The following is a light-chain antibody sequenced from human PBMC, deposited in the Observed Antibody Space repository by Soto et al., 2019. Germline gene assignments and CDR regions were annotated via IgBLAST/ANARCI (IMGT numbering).Light chain of an antibody. CDR2: DAS. Sequence: TQSPSSLSASVGDRVTITCQASQDISNYLNWYQQKPGKAPKLLIYDASNLETGVPSRFSGSGSGTDFTFTISSLQPEDIATYYCQQYDNLPPRLTFGGGTKVEIK. CDR3: QQYDNLPPRLT. CDR1: QDISNY. V-gene: IGKV1-33*01. J-gene: IGKJ4*01.